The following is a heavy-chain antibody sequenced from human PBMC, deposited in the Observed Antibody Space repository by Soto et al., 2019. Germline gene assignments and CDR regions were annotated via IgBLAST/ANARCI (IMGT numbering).Heavy chain of an antibody. V-gene: IGHV3-30-3*01. Sequence: PGGSLRLSCAASGFTFSSYAMHWVRQAPGKGLEWVAVISYDGSNKYYADSVKGRFTISRDNSKNTLYLQMNSLRAEDTAVYYCARDDYGASRGHYYGMDVWGQGTTVTV. D-gene: IGHD4-17*01. CDR2: ISYDGSNK. CDR3: ARDDYGASRGHYYGMDV. CDR1: GFTFSSYA. J-gene: IGHJ6*02.